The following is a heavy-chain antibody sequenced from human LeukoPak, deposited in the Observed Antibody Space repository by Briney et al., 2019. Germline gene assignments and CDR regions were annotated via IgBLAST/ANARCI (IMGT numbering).Heavy chain of an antibody. CDR1: GYSFTSYW. V-gene: IGHV5-51*01. J-gene: IGHJ4*02. CDR3: ARCSVVAATPDY. CDR2: IYPGDSDT. D-gene: IGHD2-15*01. Sequence: AGESLKISCKGSGYSFTSYWTGWVRQMPGKGLEWMGNIYPGDSDTRYSPSFQGQVTISADKSTSTAYLQWSSLKASDTAMYYCARCSVVAATPDYWGQGTLVTVSS.